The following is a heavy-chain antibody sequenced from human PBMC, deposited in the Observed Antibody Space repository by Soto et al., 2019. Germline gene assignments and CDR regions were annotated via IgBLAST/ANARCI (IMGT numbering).Heavy chain of an antibody. D-gene: IGHD6-6*01. CDR3: ARDKQHRGGSYLHKSRHEL. V-gene: IGHV3-7*01. J-gene: IGHJ2*01. Sequence: VSLILSFAACGFAFIRYLVTCVLQSPGRGLYCLANIKADGNKKYYVDSVKCRFSISRDNPKNTLYLQMNSLRAEHTAVYYCARDKQHRGGSYLHKSRHELWG. CDR1: GFAFIRYL. CDR2: IKADGNKK.